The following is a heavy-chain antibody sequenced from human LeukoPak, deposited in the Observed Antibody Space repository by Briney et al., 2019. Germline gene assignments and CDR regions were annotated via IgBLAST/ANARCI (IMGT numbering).Heavy chain of an antibody. Sequence: SETLSLTCTVSGGSISSYYWSWIRQPAGKGLEWIGRIYTSGSTNYNPSLKSRVTMSVDTSKNQISLKLSSVTAADTAVYYCAKSTARAAGGDYWGQGTLVTVSS. D-gene: IGHD6-13*01. CDR3: AKSTARAAGGDY. V-gene: IGHV4-4*07. J-gene: IGHJ4*02. CDR1: GGSISSYY. CDR2: IYTSGST.